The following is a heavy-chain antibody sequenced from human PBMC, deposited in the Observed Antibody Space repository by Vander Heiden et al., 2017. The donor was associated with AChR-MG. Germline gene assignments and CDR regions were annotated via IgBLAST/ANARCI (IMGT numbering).Heavy chain of an antibody. CDR3: AKDLVVSGTSPPTIYGMDV. CDR2: MSGSGGST. Sequence: EVQLLESGGGLVQPGGSLRLSCAASGFTFSSYAMGWVRQAPGKGLEWVSAMSGSGGSTYYADSVKGRFTISRDNSKNTLYLQMNSLRAEDTAVYYCAKDLVVSGTSPPTIYGMDVWGQGTTVTVSS. V-gene: IGHV3-23*01. CDR1: GFTFSSYA. D-gene: IGHD2-8*02. J-gene: IGHJ6*02.